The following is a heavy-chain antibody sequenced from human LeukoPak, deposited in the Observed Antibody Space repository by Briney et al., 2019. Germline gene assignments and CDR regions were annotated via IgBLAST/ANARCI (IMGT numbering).Heavy chain of an antibody. CDR2: INHSGST. J-gene: IGHJ4*02. CDR3: ARCVLAAADYYFDY. Sequence: SETLSLTCGVNGGSFSGYYWNWIRQTPGKGLEWIGEINHSGSTNYNPSLKRRVTISVDTSQKQFSLRLTSVTAADTAVYYCARCVLAAADYYFDYWGQGTLVTVSS. CDR1: GGSFSGYY. V-gene: IGHV4-34*01. D-gene: IGHD6-13*01.